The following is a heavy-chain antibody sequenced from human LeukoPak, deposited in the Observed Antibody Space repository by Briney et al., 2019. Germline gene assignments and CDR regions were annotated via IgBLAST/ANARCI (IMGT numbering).Heavy chain of an antibody. CDR3: AKDPSYCSSTSCWDYYYYYMDV. CDR1: GFTFSSYG. J-gene: IGHJ6*03. Sequence: GGSLRLSCAASGFTFSSYGMHWVRQAPGKGLEWVAFIRYDGSNKYYADSVKGRFTISRDNSKNTLYLQMNSLRAEDTAVYYCAKDPSYCSSTSCWDYYYYYMDVWGKGTTVTVSS. D-gene: IGHD2-2*01. CDR2: IRYDGSNK. V-gene: IGHV3-30*02.